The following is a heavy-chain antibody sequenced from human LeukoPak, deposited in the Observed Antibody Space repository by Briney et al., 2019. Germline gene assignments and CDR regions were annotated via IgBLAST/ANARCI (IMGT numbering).Heavy chain of an antibody. CDR2: TWYTSNWNN. J-gene: IGHJ4*02. CDR1: GDSVSTKNAA. CDR3: SRWQHAGYFDY. Sequence: SQTLSLTCVISGDSVSTKNAAWNWIRQSPSRGLEWLGRTWYTSNWNNKYAVSVKGRMAINTDTSKNQFSLQLNSVTPEDTAMYYCSRWQHAGYFDYWDQGTLVTVSS. V-gene: IGHV6-1*01.